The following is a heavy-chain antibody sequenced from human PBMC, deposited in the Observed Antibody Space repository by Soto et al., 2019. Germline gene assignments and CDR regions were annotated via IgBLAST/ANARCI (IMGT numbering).Heavy chain of an antibody. D-gene: IGHD5-18*01. J-gene: IGHJ3*02. CDR1: GFTFSSYA. CDR2: TSGSGGST. CDR3: AKIQLWSRGAFDI. Sequence: PGGSLRLSCAASGFTFSSYAMSWVRQAPGKGLEWVSATSGSGGSTYYADSVKGRFTISRDNSKSTLYLQMNSLRAEDTAVYYCAKIQLWSRGAFDIWGQGTMVTVSS. V-gene: IGHV3-23*01.